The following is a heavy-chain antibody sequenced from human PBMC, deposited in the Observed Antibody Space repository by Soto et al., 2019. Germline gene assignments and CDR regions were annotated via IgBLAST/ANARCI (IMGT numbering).Heavy chain of an antibody. Sequence: EVQLVESGGGLVKPGGSLRLSCAASGFNFNIYTMNWVRQTPGKGLEWVSSISSSSTYIYYADSVKGRFTISRDNVKTSLHLQMNSLRAEDTAVYYCARDWSRSVLEDNWTDPWGQGTLVTVSS. V-gene: IGHV3-21*01. J-gene: IGHJ5*02. CDR2: ISSSSTYI. CDR3: ARDWSRSVLEDNWTDP. CDR1: GFNFNIYT. D-gene: IGHD2-15*01.